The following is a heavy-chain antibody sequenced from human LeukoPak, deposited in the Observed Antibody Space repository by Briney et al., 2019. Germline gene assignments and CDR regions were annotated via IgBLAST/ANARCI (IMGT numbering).Heavy chain of an antibody. CDR1: GFTFSGFG. Sequence: AGGSLRLSCAASGFTFSGFGMHWVRRAPGKGLEWVAVVSYDGSKKFYADSVKGRFTISRDNSKNTLYLQMNSLRAEDTAVYYCARVGDSSYDLGYWGQGTLVTVSS. V-gene: IGHV3-33*05. J-gene: IGHJ4*02. CDR3: ARVGDSSYDLGY. D-gene: IGHD5-12*01. CDR2: VSYDGSKK.